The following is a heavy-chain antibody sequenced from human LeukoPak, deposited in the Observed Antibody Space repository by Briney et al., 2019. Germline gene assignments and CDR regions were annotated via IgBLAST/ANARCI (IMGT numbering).Heavy chain of an antibody. CDR3: AKENEDSSGPYAPYYFDY. J-gene: IGHJ4*02. D-gene: IGHD3-22*01. CDR2: ISYDGSNK. Sequence: GGSLRLSCAASGFTFSSYGMHWVRQAPGKGLEWVAVISYDGSNKYYADSVKGRFTISRDNSKNTLYLQMNSLRAEDTAVYYCAKENEDSSGPYAPYYFDYWGQGTLVTVSS. CDR1: GFTFSSYG. V-gene: IGHV3-30*18.